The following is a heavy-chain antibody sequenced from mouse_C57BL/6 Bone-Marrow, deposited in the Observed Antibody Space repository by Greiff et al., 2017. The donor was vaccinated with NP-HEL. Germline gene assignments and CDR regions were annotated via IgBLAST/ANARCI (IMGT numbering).Heavy chain of an antibody. CDR1: GFNIKDYY. CDR2: IGPEDGET. CDR3: ARSELGLFAY. J-gene: IGHJ3*01. V-gene: IGHV14-2*01. D-gene: IGHD4-1*01. Sequence: EVQLQQSGAELVKPGASVKLSCTASGFNIKDYYMHWVKQRTEQGLEWIGRIGPEDGETKYAPKFPGRATITADTSSNTAYLQFSSLTSEDTAVYYCARSELGLFAYWGQGTLVTVSA.